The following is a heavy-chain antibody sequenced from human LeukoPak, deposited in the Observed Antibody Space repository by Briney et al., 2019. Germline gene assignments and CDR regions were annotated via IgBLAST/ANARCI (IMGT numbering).Heavy chain of an antibody. D-gene: IGHD3-22*01. CDR2: IYYSGST. CDR1: GGSISSHY. CDR3: ARDHYYDSSTS. J-gene: IGHJ4*02. V-gene: IGHV4-59*11. Sequence: SETLSLTCTVSGGSISSHYWNWIRQPPGKGLEWIGYIYYSGSTNYNPSLKSRVTISVDTSKNQFSLKLSSVTAADTAVYYCARDHYYDSSTSWGQGTLVTVSS.